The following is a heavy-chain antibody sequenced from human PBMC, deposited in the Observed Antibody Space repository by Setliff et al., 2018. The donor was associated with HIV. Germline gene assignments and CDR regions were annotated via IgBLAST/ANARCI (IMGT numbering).Heavy chain of an antibody. CDR2: IIPVFGTA. Sequence: SVKVSCKASGGALSTYAINWVRQAPGQGLEWVGGIIPVFGTANYAQKLEGRVTITADESTSTAYMELSGLSSEDTAVYYCARAAYYDSRDFSDYYYMDVWVTGTTVTVSS. CDR3: ARAAYYDSRDFSDYYYMDV. J-gene: IGHJ6*03. V-gene: IGHV1-69*13. CDR1: GGALSTYA. D-gene: IGHD3-22*01.